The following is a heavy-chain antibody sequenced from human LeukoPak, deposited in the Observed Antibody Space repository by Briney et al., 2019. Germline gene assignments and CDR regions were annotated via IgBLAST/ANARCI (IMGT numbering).Heavy chain of an antibody. CDR1: GFTFSSYG. J-gene: IGHJ4*02. D-gene: IGHD3-22*01. Sequence: GGSLRLSCAASGFTFSSYGMHWVRQAPGKGLEWVAVIWYDGSNKYYADSVKGRFTISRDNSKSTLYLQMNSLRAEDTAVYYCAKDLENSSGSDYWGQGTLVTVSS. CDR2: IWYDGSNK. CDR3: AKDLENSSGSDY. V-gene: IGHV3-33*06.